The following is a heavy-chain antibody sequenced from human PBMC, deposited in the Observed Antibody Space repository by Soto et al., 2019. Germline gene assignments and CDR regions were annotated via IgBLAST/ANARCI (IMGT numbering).Heavy chain of an antibody. V-gene: IGHV3-7*01. J-gene: IGHJ4*02. CDR1: GFTFRTSW. CDR3: TRRSLREAPFY. Sequence: GGSLRLSCAASGFTFRTSWMNWVRQTPGKGLEWVANINEDGGEKHYVDSVKGRFTISRDNTKNSLYLQMDSLRAEDTAVYYCTRRSLREAPFYWGQGTLVTVSS. CDR2: INEDGGEK.